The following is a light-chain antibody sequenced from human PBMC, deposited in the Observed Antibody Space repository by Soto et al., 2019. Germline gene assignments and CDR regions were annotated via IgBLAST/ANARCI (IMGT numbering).Light chain of an antibody. V-gene: IGLV1-47*01. J-gene: IGLJ2*01. CDR2: RND. Sequence: QSVLTQPPSASGTPGQRVTISCSGSSSNIGSNFVYWYRQLPGTAPKLLIYRNDRRPSGVPDRFSGSKSGTSASLAISGLRSEDEADYYCASWDDSLSGGVFGGGTKVTVL. CDR1: SSNIGSNF. CDR3: ASWDDSLSGGV.